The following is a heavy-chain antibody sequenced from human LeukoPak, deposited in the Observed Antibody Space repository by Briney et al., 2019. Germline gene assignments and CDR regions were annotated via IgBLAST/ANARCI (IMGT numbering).Heavy chain of an antibody. D-gene: IGHD3-9*01. CDR2: IYYSGST. CDR3: ARAGYTRYFDY. Sequence: SETLSLTCTVSGGSISSHYWSWIRQPPGKGLEWIGYIYYSGSTNYNPSLKSRVTISVDTSKNQFSLKLSSVTAADTAVYYCARAGYTRYFDYWGQGTLVTISS. V-gene: IGHV4-59*11. CDR1: GGSISSHY. J-gene: IGHJ4*02.